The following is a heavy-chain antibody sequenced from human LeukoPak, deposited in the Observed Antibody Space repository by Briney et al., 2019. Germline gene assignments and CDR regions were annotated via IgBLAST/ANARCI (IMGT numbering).Heavy chain of an antibody. CDR3: ARGFCGGDCYYYYYYYMDV. V-gene: IGHV4-61*02. CDR1: GGSISSGSYY. J-gene: IGHJ6*03. D-gene: IGHD2-21*02. CDR2: IYTSGST. Sequence: PSQTLSLTCTVSGGSISSGSYYWSWIRQPAGKGLEWIGRIYTSGSTNYNPSLKSRVTISVDTSKNLFSLKLSSVTAADTAVYYCARGFCGGDCYYYYYYYMDVWGKGTTVTISS.